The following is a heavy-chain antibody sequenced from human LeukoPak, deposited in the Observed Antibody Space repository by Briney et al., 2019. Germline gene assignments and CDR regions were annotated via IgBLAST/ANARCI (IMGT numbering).Heavy chain of an antibody. Sequence: EASVKVSCKASGYTFTSYAMNWVRQAPGQGLEWMGWIDTNTGNPTYAQGFTGRFVFSLDTSVSTAYLQISSLKAEDTAVYYCARVVVAATYDYWGQGTLVTVSS. CDR2: IDTNTGNP. CDR3: ARVVVAATYDY. CDR1: GYTFTSYA. D-gene: IGHD2-15*01. V-gene: IGHV7-4-1*02. J-gene: IGHJ4*02.